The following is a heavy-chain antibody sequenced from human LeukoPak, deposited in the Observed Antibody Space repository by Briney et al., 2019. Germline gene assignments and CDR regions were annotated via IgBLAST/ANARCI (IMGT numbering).Heavy chain of an antibody. V-gene: IGHV5-51*01. Sequence: GESLKISCKGSGYSFTSYWIGWVRQMPGKGLEWMGIIYPGDSDTRYSPSFQGQVTISADKSISTAYLQWSGLEASDTAMYYCARYMRGHGEMKGRYYFDYWGQGTLVTVSS. D-gene: IGHD3-10*01. CDR2: IYPGDSDT. CDR3: ARYMRGHGEMKGRYYFDY. J-gene: IGHJ4*02. CDR1: GYSFTSYW.